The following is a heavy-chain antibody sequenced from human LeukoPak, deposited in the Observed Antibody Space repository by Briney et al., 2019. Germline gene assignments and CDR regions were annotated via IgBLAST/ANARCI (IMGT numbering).Heavy chain of an antibody. V-gene: IGHV3-11*01. CDR1: GFTFGDYY. Sequence: GGSLRLSCAASGFTFGDYYMSWIRRAPGKGLEWVSYISSSGSTIYYADSVKGRFTISRDNAKNSLYLQMNSLRAEDTAVYYCAREIGPKSRGFDPWGQGTLVTVSS. CDR3: AREIGPKSRGFDP. J-gene: IGHJ5*02. CDR2: ISSSGSTI.